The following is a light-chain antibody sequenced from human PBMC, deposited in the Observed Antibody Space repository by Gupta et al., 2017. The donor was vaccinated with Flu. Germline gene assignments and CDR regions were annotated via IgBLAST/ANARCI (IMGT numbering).Light chain of an antibody. CDR3: AAWDDSLSAYG. CDR1: SANIGSIY. CDR2: TNN. J-gene: IGLJ1*01. Sequence: TISCSGSSANIGSIYVYWYQQLPGTAPKLLIYTNNQRPSGVPDRFSGSKSGTSASLGISGLRSEDEADYYWAAWDDSLSAYGFGTGTKVTVL. V-gene: IGLV1-47*01.